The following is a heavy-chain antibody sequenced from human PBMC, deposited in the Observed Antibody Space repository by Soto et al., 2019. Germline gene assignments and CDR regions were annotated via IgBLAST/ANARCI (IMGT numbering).Heavy chain of an antibody. Sequence: PSETLSLTCSVSGGSVSNKTYYWSWIRQPPGKRLEWIGYVYYSGTTNYNPSLKSRVTISVDLSKNQFSLRLSSVTTADTALYYCARTTAGPNTLRSRYFFDDWGQGTLVTVAS. J-gene: IGHJ4*02. CDR1: GGSVSNKTYY. D-gene: IGHD4-17*01. CDR3: ARTTAGPNTLRSRYFFDD. CDR2: VYYSGTT. V-gene: IGHV4-61*01.